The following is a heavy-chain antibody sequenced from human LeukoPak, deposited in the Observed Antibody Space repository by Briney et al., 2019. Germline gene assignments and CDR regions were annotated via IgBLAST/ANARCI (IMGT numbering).Heavy chain of an antibody. CDR1: GFSFSDAW. CDR2: IRSKADGGTP. V-gene: IGHV3-15*07. J-gene: IGHJ4*02. Sequence: GGSLRLSCAASGFSFSDAWMNWVRQAPGKGLEWVGHIRSKADGGTPDYIAPVKGRFTISRDDSKDTLYLQMNSLNTEDTAMYYCARQSTPHSNFDYWGQGTLVTVSS. D-gene: IGHD6-13*01. CDR3: ARQSTPHSNFDY.